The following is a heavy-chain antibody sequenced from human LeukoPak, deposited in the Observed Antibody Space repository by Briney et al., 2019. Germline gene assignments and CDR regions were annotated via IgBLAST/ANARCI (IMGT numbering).Heavy chain of an antibody. CDR3: ARRATSERGYSYGLDY. D-gene: IGHD5-18*01. CDR2: IYSGGST. CDR1: GFTVSGNY. Sequence: AGGSLRLSCAASGFTVSGNYMSWVRQAPGKGLEWVSVIYSGGSTYYADSVKGRFTISRDNSKNTLYLQMNSLRAEDTAVYYCARRATSERGYSYGLDYWGQGTLVTVSS. V-gene: IGHV3-53*01. J-gene: IGHJ4*02.